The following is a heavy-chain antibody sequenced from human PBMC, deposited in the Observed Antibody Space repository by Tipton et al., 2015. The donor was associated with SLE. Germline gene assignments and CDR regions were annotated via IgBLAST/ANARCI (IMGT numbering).Heavy chain of an antibody. D-gene: IGHD6-13*01. Sequence: TLSLTCAVSGYSISSGYYWGWIRQPPGKGLEWIGSIYHSGSTYYNPSLKSRVTLSVDTSKNQFSLKLSSVTAADTAVYYCAREGQGIAAHYYYYGMDVWGQGTTVTVSS. J-gene: IGHJ6*02. V-gene: IGHV4-38-2*02. CDR2: IYHSGST. CDR1: GYSISSGYY. CDR3: AREGQGIAAHYYYYGMDV.